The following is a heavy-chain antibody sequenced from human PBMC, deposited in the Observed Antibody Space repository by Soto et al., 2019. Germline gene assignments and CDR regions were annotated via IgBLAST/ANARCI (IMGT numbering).Heavy chain of an antibody. CDR1: GFTFSYYE. J-gene: IGHJ4*02. Sequence: EVQLVESGGGLVQPGGSLRLSCAASGFTFSYYEMNWVRQAPGKGLEWISYITSSGDRAKYADSVKGRFTISRDNPKNSLYLQMTSLSAEDTGLYYCARDIFDNWGQGILVTVSS. V-gene: IGHV3-48*03. CDR2: ITSSGDRA. CDR3: ARDIFDN.